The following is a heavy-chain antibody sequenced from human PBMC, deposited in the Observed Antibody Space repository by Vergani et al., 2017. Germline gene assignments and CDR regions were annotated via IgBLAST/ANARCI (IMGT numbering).Heavy chain of an antibody. D-gene: IGHD6-6*01. Sequence: QVQLVESGGGVVQPGRSLRLSCAASGFTFSSYGMHWVRQAPGKGLEWVAVISYDGSNKYYAVSVKGRFTISRDNSKNTLYLQMNSLRAEDTAVYYCAKDFSSSSFDYWGQGTLVTVSS. V-gene: IGHV3-30*18. CDR1: GFTFSSYG. J-gene: IGHJ4*02. CDR3: AKDFSSSSFDY. CDR2: ISYDGSNK.